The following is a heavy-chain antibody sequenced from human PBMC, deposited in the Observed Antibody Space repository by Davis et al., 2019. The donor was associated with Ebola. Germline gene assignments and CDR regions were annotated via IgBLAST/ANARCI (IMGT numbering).Heavy chain of an antibody. Sequence: GESLKISCAASGFTFSSYSMNWVRQAPGKGLEWVSSISSSSSYIYYADSVKGRFTISRDNSKNTLYLQMNSLRAEDTAVYYCARADSYYDFWSGYYKSHSLDYWGQGTLVTVSS. D-gene: IGHD3-3*01. J-gene: IGHJ4*02. CDR2: ISSSSSYI. CDR3: ARADSYYDFWSGYYKSHSLDY. V-gene: IGHV3-21*01. CDR1: GFTFSSYS.